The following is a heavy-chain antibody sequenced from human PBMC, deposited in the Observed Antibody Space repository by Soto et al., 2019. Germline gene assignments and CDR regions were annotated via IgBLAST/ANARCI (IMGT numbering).Heavy chain of an antibody. CDR2: IWYDGSNK. Sequence: GGSLRLSCAASGFTFSSYGMHWVRQAPGKGLEWVAVIWYDGSNKYYADSVKGRFTISRDNSKNTLYLQMNSLRAEDTAVYYCARGYSGIYHYGMDVWGQGTTVTVSS. V-gene: IGHV3-33*01. CDR3: ARGYSGIYHYGMDV. D-gene: IGHD2-15*01. CDR1: GFTFSSYG. J-gene: IGHJ6*02.